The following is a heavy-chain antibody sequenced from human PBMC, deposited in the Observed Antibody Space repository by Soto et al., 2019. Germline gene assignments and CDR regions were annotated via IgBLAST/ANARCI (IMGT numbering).Heavy chain of an antibody. D-gene: IGHD1-26*01. CDR3: ARERSGSYYSWRGDAFDI. V-gene: IGHV1-3*05. CDR2: INAGNGNT. CDR1: GYTFTSYA. Sequence: VQLVQSGAEEKKPGASVKVSCKASGYTFTSYAMHWVRQAPGQRLEWMGWINAGNGNTKYSQKFQGRVTITRDTSASTAYMELSSLRSEDTAVYYWARERSGSYYSWRGDAFDIWGQGTMVTVSS. J-gene: IGHJ3*02.